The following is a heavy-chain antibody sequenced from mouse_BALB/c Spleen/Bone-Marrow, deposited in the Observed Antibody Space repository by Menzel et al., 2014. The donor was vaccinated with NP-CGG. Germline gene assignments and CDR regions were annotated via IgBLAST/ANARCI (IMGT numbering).Heavy chain of an antibody. J-gene: IGHJ1*01. CDR1: GYTFTSYW. CDR2: INPSNGRT. Sequence: QVQLKHSGAELVKPGASVKLSCKASGYTFTSYWMHWVKQRPGQGLEWIGEINPSNGRTNYNEKFKSEATLTVDKSSSTAFMQLSSLTSEDSAVYYCARDYDYWYFDVWGAGTTVTVSS. D-gene: IGHD2-4*01. CDR3: ARDYDYWYFDV. V-gene: IGHV1S81*02.